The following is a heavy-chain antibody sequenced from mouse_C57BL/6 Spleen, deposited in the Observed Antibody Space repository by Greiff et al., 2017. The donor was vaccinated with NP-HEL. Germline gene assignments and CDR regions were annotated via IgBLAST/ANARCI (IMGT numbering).Heavy chain of an antibody. CDR3: ARDKAAYYSKEGYYFDY. V-gene: IGHV5-4*01. J-gene: IGHJ2*01. D-gene: IGHD2-5*01. CDR2: ISDGGSYT. Sequence: EVKLVESGGGLVKPGGSLKLSCAASGFTFSSYAMSWVRQTPEKRLEWVATISDGGSYTYYPDNVKGRFTISRDNAKNNLYLQMSHLKSEDTAMYYCARDKAAYYSKEGYYFDYWGQGTTLTVSS. CDR1: GFTFSSYA.